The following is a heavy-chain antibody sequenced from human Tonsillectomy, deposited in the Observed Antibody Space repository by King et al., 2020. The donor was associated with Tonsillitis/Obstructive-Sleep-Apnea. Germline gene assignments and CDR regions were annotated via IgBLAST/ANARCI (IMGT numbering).Heavy chain of an antibody. CDR1: GYSFTSYW. J-gene: IGHJ6*03. Sequence: VQLVESGAEVKKPGDSLKISCKGSGYSFTSYWIGWVRQMPGKGLEWMGIIYPGDSETTYSPSFQGQVTISADISISTAYLQWSSLKASDTAMYYCAGWESDLYSYYYMDVWGKGTTVTVSS. D-gene: IGHD1-26*01. V-gene: IGHV5-51*01. CDR2: IYPGDSET. CDR3: AGWESDLYSYYYMDV.